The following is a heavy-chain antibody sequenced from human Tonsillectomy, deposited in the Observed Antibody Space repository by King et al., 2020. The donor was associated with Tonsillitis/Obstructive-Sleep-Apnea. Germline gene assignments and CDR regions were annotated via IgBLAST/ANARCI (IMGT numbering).Heavy chain of an antibody. CDR2: INHSGST. D-gene: IGHD2-2*01. J-gene: IGHJ5*02. CDR3: ARGGYCSSTSCYRRWFDP. V-gene: IGHV4-34*01. CDR1: GGSFSGYY. Sequence: VQLQQWGAGLLKPSETLSLTCAVYGGSFSGYYWSWIRQPPGKGLEWIGEINHSGSTTYNPSLKSRVTISVDTSKNQFSLKLSSVTAADTSVYYCARGGYCSSTSCYRRWFDPWGQGSLVTVSS.